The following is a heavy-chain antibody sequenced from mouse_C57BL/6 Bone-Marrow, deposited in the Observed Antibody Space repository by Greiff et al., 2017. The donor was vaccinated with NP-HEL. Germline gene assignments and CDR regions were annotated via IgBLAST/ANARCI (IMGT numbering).Heavy chain of an antibody. CDR1: GFTFSDAW. D-gene: IGHD3-2*02. V-gene: IGHV6-6*01. CDR3: TLDSSGFPYYAMDY. J-gene: IGHJ4*01. CDR2: IRNKANNHAT. Sequence: EVKLMESGGGLVQPGGSMKLSCAASGFTFSDAWMDWVRQSPEKGLEWVAEIRNKANNHATYYAESVKGRFTISRDDSKSSVYLQMNSLRAEDTGIYYCTLDSSGFPYYAMDYWGQGTSVTVSS.